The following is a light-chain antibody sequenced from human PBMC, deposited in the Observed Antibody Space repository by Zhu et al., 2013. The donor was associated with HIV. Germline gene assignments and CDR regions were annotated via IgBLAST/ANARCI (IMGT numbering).Light chain of an antibody. Sequence: EIVLTQSPGTLSLSPGERATLSCRASQSLSGSYLAWYQQKPGQAPRLLIYGASSRATGIPDRFNGSGSGTDFTLTISRLEPEDFAVYYCQQYGTSPYTFGQGTKLEIK. CDR1: QSLSGSY. V-gene: IGKV3-20*01. CDR3: QQYGTSPYT. CDR2: GAS. J-gene: IGKJ2*01.